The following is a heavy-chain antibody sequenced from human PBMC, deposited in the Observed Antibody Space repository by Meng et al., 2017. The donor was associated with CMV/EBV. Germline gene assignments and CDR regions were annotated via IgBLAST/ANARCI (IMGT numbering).Heavy chain of an antibody. CDR1: GFTFSSYE. J-gene: IGHJ4*02. Sequence: GGSLRLSCAASGFTFSSYEMNWVRQAPGKGLEWVSYISSSGSTIYYADSVKGRFTISRDNAKNSLYLQMNSLRAEDTAVYYCARAEGGDYFDYWGQGTLVTVSS. D-gene: IGHD1-14*01. CDR2: ISSSGSTI. V-gene: IGHV3-48*03. CDR3: ARAEGGDYFDY.